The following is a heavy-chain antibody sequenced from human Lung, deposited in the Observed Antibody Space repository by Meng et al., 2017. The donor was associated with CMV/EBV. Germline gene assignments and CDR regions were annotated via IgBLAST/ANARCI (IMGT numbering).Heavy chain of an antibody. CDR2: IRYDGTNK. J-gene: IGHJ6*02. CDR1: GITVSSYG. V-gene: IGHV3-30*02. Sequence: GESLKISCAASGITVSSYGIHWVRQAPGKGLEWVAFIRYDGTNKHYADSVTGRFSVSRDNSRNMVYLQMNSLSAEDTAVYHCAKVDSDTLMVPYYYYPMDVWGQGTXVTVYS. CDR3: AKVDSDTLMVPYYYYPMDV. D-gene: IGHD5-18*01.